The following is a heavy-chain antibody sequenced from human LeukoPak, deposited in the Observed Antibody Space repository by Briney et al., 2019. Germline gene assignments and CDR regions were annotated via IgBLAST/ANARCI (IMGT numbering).Heavy chain of an antibody. D-gene: IGHD6-13*01. J-gene: IGHJ4*02. Sequence: SETLSLICDVSGGSISTHYWSWVRQPPGKALEWIGYINGAYINDAGGTKYTAALESRVTMSADSAKNQLSLKLSSVTAADTAVYYCARDAQYSSSWYWVFDYWGQGTLVTVSS. V-gene: IGHV4-59*11. CDR1: GGSISTHY. CDR3: ARDAQYSSSWYWVFDY. CDR2: INGAYINDAGGT.